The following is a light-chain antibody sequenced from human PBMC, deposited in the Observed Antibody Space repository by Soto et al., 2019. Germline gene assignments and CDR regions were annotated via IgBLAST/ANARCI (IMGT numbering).Light chain of an antibody. CDR1: QSVRSN. CDR3: HQYLSSPNT. J-gene: IGKJ2*01. V-gene: IGKV3-15*01. CDR2: GAS. Sequence: DIVMTQSPASLSVSAGDRATISCRASQSVRSNLAWYQQKPGQSPRLLIYGASNRDTGIPARFSGSGSGTDFTLASSSLQPEDVAVYYCHQYLSSPNTFGQGTKVDIK.